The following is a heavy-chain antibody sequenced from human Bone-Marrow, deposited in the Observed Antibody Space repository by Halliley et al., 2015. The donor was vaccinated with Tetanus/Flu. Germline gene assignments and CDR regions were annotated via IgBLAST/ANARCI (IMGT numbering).Heavy chain of an antibody. V-gene: IGHV4-59*01. D-gene: IGHD6-19*01. CDR2: IYYSGST. J-gene: IGHJ4*02. CDR3: AKDRGSGWYGIDY. CDR1: GGSISSNY. Sequence: TLSLTCTVSGGSISSNYWSWIRQTPGKGLEWIGYIYYSGSTNYNPSLKSRVTISIDTSKNQFSLRLNSVTAADSAVYYCAKDRGSGWYGIDYWGQEILVTVSS.